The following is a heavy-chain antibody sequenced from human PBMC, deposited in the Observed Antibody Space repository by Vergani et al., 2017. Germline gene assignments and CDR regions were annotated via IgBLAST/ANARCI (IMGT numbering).Heavy chain of an antibody. Sequence: RLVESGGGWVQPGGSLRLSCVVSGFDFSSYIMNWVRQAPGKGLEWVSFVSTGTKSQSYAESVKGRFTISRDSAKNSLYLQMDSLRAEDTAVYYCAREYSSTSGRAFDFWGQGKKGTVSS. D-gene: IGHD2-2*01. J-gene: IGHJ3*01. CDR2: VSTGTKSQ. CDR3: AREYSSTSGRAFDF. V-gene: IGHV3-48*01. CDR1: GFDFSSYI.